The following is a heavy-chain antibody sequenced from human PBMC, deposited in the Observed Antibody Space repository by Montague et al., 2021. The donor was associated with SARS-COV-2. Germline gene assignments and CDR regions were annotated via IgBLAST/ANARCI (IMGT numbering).Heavy chain of an antibody. D-gene: IGHD3-9*01. V-gene: IGHV4-34*01. Sequence: SETLSLTCAVYGGSFSGYYWSWIRQPPGKGQEWIGEINHSGSTNYNPSLKSRVTITVDTSKNQFSLKLSSVTAADTAVYYCARERYSFSLTRGSTWFDPWGQGTLVTVFS. J-gene: IGHJ5*02. CDR2: INHSGST. CDR3: ARERYSFSLTRGSTWFDP. CDR1: GGSFSGYY.